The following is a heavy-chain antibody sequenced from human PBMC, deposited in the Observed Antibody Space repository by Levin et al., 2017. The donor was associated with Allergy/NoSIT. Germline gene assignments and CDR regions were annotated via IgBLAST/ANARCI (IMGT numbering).Heavy chain of an antibody. V-gene: IGHV3-30*04. Sequence: AGGSLRLSCAASGFNFGSYAMHWVRQAPGKGLEWVTMISFDGSNINYADSVKGRFTISRDNSKNTLYLQMNSLRLEDTAVYSCARDRSATHFDFWGQGTLVTVSS. CDR2: ISFDGSNI. CDR1: GFNFGSYA. CDR3: ARDRSATHFDF. J-gene: IGHJ4*02. D-gene: IGHD5-24*01.